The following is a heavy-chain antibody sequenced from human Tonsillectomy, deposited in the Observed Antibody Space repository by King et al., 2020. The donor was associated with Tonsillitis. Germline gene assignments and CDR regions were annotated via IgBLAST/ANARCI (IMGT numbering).Heavy chain of an antibody. V-gene: IGHV4-34*01. CDR2: INHSGST. CDR1: GGSFSGYY. J-gene: IGHJ6*02. CDR3: ARGIFRVFIDLYYYGFDV. Sequence: VQLQQWGAGLLKPSETLSLTCAVYGGSFSGYYWSWIRQPPGKGLEWIGEINHSGSTDYNPSLKSRVTISVDTSKNQFSLKLSSVTAADTAVYYCARGIFRVFIDLYYYGFDVWGQGTTVTVSS. D-gene: IGHD3-3*02.